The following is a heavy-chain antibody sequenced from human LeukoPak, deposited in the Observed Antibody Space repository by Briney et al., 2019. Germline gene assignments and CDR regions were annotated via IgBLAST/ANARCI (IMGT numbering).Heavy chain of an antibody. D-gene: IGHD3-22*01. Sequence: GESLRLSCAASGFTFSNSWMQWVRQVPGKGLVWVSRINTDGTSTSYADSVRGRFIISRDNAKNTLYLQMNSLRAEDPAVYYCAREADHYDSSGYYLGGVFDYWGQGTLVTVSS. CDR1: GFTFSNSW. V-gene: IGHV3-74*01. CDR2: INTDGTST. CDR3: AREADHYDSSGYYLGGVFDY. J-gene: IGHJ4*02.